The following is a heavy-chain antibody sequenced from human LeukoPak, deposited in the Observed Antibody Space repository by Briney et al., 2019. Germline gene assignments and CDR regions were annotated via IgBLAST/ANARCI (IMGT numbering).Heavy chain of an antibody. J-gene: IGHJ4*02. Sequence: ASVKVSCKASGGTFSSYAISWVRQAPGQGLEWMGGIIPIFGTANYAQKFQGRVTITADESTSTAYMELSSLRSEDTAVYYCAREAVVPAAMGHFDYWGQGTLVTVSS. V-gene: IGHV1-69*13. CDR3: AREAVVPAAMGHFDY. D-gene: IGHD2-2*01. CDR1: GGTFSSYA. CDR2: IIPIFGTA.